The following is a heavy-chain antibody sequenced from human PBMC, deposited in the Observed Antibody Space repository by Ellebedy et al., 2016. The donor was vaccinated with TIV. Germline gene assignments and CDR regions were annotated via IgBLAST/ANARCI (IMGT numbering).Heavy chain of an antibody. CDR3: ARVFCSGGACYLDAFDI. V-gene: IGHV1-8*01. J-gene: IGHJ3*02. D-gene: IGHD2-15*01. Sequence: AASVKVSCKASGYTFSNNDINWVRQATGQGLEWMGCMHPNSGNTAYAQTFQGRVTMTWEASISTAYMELSSLRSEDTAVYYCARVFCSGGACYLDAFDIWGQGTMVTVSS. CDR2: MHPNSGNT. CDR1: GYTFSNND.